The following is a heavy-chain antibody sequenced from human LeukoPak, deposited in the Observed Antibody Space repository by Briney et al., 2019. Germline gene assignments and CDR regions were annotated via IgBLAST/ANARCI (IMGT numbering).Heavy chain of an antibody. D-gene: IGHD4-17*01. CDR3: AKGGASYGDYGYYYYYYMDV. CDR1: GFTFSSYA. V-gene: IGHV3-23*01. J-gene: IGHJ6*03. CDR2: ISGSGGST. Sequence: GGSLRLSCAASGFTFSSYAMSWVRHAPGKGLEWVSAISGSGGSTYYADSVKGRFTISRDNSKNTLYLQMNSLRAEDKAVYYCAKGGASYGDYGYYYYYYMDVWGKGTTVTISS.